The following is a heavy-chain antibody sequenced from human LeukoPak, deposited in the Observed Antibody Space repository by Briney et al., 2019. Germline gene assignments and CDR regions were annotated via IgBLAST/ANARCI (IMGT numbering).Heavy chain of an antibody. Sequence: PGGSLRLSCAASEFTINDAWMSWVRQAPGKGLEWVGRIKSKTDSGTTEYAAPVKGRFTISRDDSKNTLYLQMNSLKTEDTAVYYCTTEQYYDFWSGYLFKDYWGQGTLVTVSS. D-gene: IGHD3-3*01. J-gene: IGHJ4*02. CDR3: TTEQYYDFWSGYLFKDY. V-gene: IGHV3-15*01. CDR1: EFTINDAW. CDR2: IKSKTDSGTT.